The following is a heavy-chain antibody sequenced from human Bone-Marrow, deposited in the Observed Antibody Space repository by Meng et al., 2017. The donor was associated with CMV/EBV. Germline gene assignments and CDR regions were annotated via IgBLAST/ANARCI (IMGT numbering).Heavy chain of an antibody. CDR2: IIPILGTA. CDR3: ARGKYQLLYSYYYYYGMDV. V-gene: IGHV1-69*06. J-gene: IGHJ6*02. Sequence: SVKVSCKASGGTFSSYAISWVRQAPGQGLEWMGGIIPILGTANYAQKFQGRVTITADKSTSTAYMELSSLRSEDTAVYYCARGKYQLLYSYYYYYGMDVWGQGTTVTVSS. CDR1: GGTFSSYA. D-gene: IGHD2-2*02.